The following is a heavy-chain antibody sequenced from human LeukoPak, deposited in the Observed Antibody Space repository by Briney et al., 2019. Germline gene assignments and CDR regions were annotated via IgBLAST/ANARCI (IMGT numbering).Heavy chain of an antibody. Sequence: GGSLRLSCAASGFTFSSYAMNWVRQAPGKGLEWVSSISGSGGRTYYADSVKGRFTISRDNSKNTLYLQMNSLRAEDTAVYYCAKLARGAAAGTHYYYYYMDVWGKGTTVTASS. CDR1: GFTFSSYA. J-gene: IGHJ6*03. CDR2: ISGSGGRT. D-gene: IGHD6-13*01. CDR3: AKLARGAAAGTHYYYYYMDV. V-gene: IGHV3-23*01.